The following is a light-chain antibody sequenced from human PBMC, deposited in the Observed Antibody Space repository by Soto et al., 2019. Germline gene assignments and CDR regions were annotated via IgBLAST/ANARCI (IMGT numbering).Light chain of an antibody. CDR2: KVS. Sequence: DVVVTQSPLYLPVTLGQAASISCRSSQSLVYSDGNTYLSWFHQRTGQSPRRLIYKVSNRDSGVPDRFSGSGSGTDFTLKISRVEAEDVGVYYCMQGTHWPPITFGQGTRLEIK. J-gene: IGKJ5*01. V-gene: IGKV2-30*01. CDR1: QSLVYSDGNTY. CDR3: MQGTHWPPIT.